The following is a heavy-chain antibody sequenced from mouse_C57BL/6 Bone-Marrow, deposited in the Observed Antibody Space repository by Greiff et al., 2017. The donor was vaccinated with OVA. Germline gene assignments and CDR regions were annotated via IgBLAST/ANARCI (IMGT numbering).Heavy chain of an antibody. D-gene: IGHD2-4*01. J-gene: IGHJ4*01. CDR3: AREYDYGYAMDY. V-gene: IGHV1-81*01. Sequence: VKLVESGAELARPGASVKLSCKASGYTFTSYGISWVKQRTGQGLEWIGEIYPRSGNTYYNEKFKGKATLTADKSSSTAYMELRSLTSEDSAVYFCAREYDYGYAMDYWGQGTSVTVSS. CDR1: GYTFTSYG. CDR2: IYPRSGNT.